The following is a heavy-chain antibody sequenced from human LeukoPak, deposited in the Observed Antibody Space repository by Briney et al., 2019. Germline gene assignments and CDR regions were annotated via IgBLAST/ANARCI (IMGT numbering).Heavy chain of an antibody. CDR2: ISSSSSYT. Sequence: PGGSLRLSCAASGFTFSDYYMSWIRQAPGKGLEWVSYISSSSSYTNYADSVKGRFTISRDNAKNSLCLQMNSLRAEDTAVYYCARGYIVATIDYWGQGTLVTVSS. J-gene: IGHJ4*02. CDR1: GFTFSDYY. D-gene: IGHD5-12*01. V-gene: IGHV3-11*06. CDR3: ARGYIVATIDY.